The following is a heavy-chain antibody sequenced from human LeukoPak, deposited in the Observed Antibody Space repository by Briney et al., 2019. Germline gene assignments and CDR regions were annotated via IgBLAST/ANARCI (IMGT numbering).Heavy chain of an antibody. J-gene: IGHJ3*02. Sequence: SRTLSLTCAVSGGSISSYYWSWIRQPPGKGLEWIGYIYYSGSTNYNPSLKSRVTISVDTSKNQFSLKLSSVTAADTAVYYCARSYDASDAFDIWGQGTMVTVSS. D-gene: IGHD1-26*01. CDR3: ARSYDASDAFDI. CDR1: GGSISSYY. CDR2: IYYSGST. V-gene: IGHV4-59*01.